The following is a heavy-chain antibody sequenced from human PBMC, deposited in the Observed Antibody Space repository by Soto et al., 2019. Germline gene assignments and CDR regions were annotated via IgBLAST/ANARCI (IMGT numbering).Heavy chain of an antibody. CDR3: ARDRIALAGFDY. D-gene: IGHD6-19*01. Sequence: QVQLQESGPGMVKPSETLSLTCTVSGVSISSSFWSWIRQPAGKGLEYIGRIYSSGSTNQNPSLKSRLTMSVDTSKNQVSLRLSSVTAADTAVYYCARDRIALAGFDYWGHGTLVTVSS. J-gene: IGHJ4*01. V-gene: IGHV4-4*07. CDR2: IYSSGST. CDR1: GVSISSSF.